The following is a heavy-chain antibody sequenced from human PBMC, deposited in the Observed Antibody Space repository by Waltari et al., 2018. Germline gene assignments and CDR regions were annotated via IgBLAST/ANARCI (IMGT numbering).Heavy chain of an antibody. D-gene: IGHD1-1*01. CDR2: MSYTGAT. CDR1: GVSIHSNRHY. J-gene: IGHJ3*01. Sequence: QLQLQESGPGLVKPSETLSLTCSVSGVSIHSNRHYWGWIRQPPGQGLEWIVTMSYTGATYSSPSLESRVTVSRDTSKNQLSLKLVSVTAADTAVYYCATYIGASVGTAAFDVWGQGTMVAVSS. CDR3: ATYIGASVGTAAFDV. V-gene: IGHV4-39*01.